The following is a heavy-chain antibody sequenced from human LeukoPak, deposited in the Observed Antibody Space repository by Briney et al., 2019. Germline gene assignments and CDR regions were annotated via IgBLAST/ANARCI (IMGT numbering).Heavy chain of an antibody. V-gene: IGHV4-39*01. CDR3: VTSYSSGYYYLS. J-gene: IGHJ5*02. D-gene: IGHD3-22*01. CDR1: GGSINSSSYY. Sequence: PSETLSLTCTVSGGSINSSSYYWGWIRQPPGKGLEGIGRIYYSGSTYYNPSLKSRVTISVYTSKNQLSLNLITVTGADTAEIFCVTSYSSGYYYLSWGQGTLVTVSS. CDR2: IYYSGST.